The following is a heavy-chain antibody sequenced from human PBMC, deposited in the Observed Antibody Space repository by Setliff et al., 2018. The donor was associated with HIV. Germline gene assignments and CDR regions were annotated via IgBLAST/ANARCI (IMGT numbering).Heavy chain of an antibody. V-gene: IGHV4-34*01. CDR3: ARHDGTYCGGDCYLLGYFDL. Sequence: SETLSLTCAVYGESFIGYHWTWIRQPPGKGLEWIGEINHSGSTNYNPSLKSRVTISVDTSKNQFSLKLSSVTAADTAVYYCARHDGTYCGGDCYLLGYFDLWGRGTLVTVSS. CDR1: GESFIGYH. CDR2: INHSGST. D-gene: IGHD2-21*02. J-gene: IGHJ2*01.